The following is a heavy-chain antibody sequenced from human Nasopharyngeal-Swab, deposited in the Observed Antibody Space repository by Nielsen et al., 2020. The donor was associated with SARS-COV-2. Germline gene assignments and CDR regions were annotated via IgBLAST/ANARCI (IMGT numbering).Heavy chain of an antibody. Sequence: GGSLRLSCAASGFTFSSYGMHWVRQAPGKGLEWVAVIWYDGSNKYYADSVKGRFTISRDNSKNTLYLQMNSLRAEETAVYYCARGQESYSSSWLNWYFDLWGRGTLVTVSS. CDR1: GFTFSSYG. CDR3: ARGQESYSSSWLNWYFDL. CDR2: IWYDGSNK. D-gene: IGHD6-13*01. V-gene: IGHV3-33*08. J-gene: IGHJ2*01.